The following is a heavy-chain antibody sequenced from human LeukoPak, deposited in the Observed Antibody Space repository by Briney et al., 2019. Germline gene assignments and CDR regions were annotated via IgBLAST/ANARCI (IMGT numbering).Heavy chain of an antibody. CDR1: GFTVSSNY. Sequence: GGSLRLSCAASGFTVSSNYMSSVRQAPGKGLEWVSVIYSGGNTYYADSVKGRLTISRDNSKNTLYLQMNSLRAEDTAVYYCAKAATVTTAGDYYYYGTDVWGQGTTVTVSS. CDR3: AKAATVTTAGDYYYYGTDV. V-gene: IGHV3-66*01. D-gene: IGHD4-17*01. CDR2: IYSGGNT. J-gene: IGHJ6*02.